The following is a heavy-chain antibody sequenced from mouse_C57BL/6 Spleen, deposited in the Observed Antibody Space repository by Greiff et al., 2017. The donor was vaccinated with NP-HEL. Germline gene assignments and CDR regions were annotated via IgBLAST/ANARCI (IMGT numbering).Heavy chain of an antibody. Sequence: DVQLVESGGGLVQPGGSLSLSCAASGFTFTDYYMSWVRQPPGKALEWLGFIRNKANGYTTEYSASVKGRFTISRDNSQSILYLQMNALRAEDSATYYCARYRGANWYYFDYWGQGTTLTVSS. CDR2: IRNKANGYTT. D-gene: IGHD4-1*01. CDR3: ARYRGANWYYFDY. J-gene: IGHJ2*01. CDR1: GFTFTDYY. V-gene: IGHV7-3*01.